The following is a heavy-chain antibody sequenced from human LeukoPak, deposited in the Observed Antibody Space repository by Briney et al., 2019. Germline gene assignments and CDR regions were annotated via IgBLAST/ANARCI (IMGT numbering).Heavy chain of an antibody. Sequence: PVGSLRLSSAASGFTFSGSGMSWVRQAPGKGLEWISSSGDSDGSTYYADSLKGRFTISRDNSKNTLYLQMNNLRAEDTAVYYCAKGGCRGTCNPLAYWGQGALVTVSP. CDR3: AKGGCRGTCNPLAY. V-gene: IGHV3-23*01. CDR1: GFTFSGSG. CDR2: SGDSDGST. J-gene: IGHJ4*02. D-gene: IGHD2-15*01.